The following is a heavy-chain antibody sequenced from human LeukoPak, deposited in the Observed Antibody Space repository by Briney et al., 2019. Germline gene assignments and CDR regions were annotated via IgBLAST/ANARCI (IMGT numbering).Heavy chain of an antibody. V-gene: IGHV3-7*03. J-gene: IGHJ3*02. CDR1: GFTFSSYW. CDR3: ASDYCSGGSCYSRDAFDI. CDR2: IKQDGSEK. Sequence: GGSLRLSCAASGFTFSSYWMSWVRQAPGKGLEWVANIKQDGSEKYYVDSVKGRFTISRDNAKNSLYLQMNSLRAEDTAVYYCASDYCSGGSCYSRDAFDIWGQGTMVTVSS. D-gene: IGHD2-15*01.